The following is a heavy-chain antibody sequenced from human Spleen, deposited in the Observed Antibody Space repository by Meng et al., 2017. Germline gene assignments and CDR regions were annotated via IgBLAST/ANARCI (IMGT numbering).Heavy chain of an antibody. CDR1: GYTFTSSY. V-gene: IGHV1-46*01. J-gene: IGHJ6*02. CDR2: INPNDGST. CDR3: ARDLLSYYYDSSGYSGMDV. D-gene: IGHD3-22*01. Sequence: ASVKVSCKASGYTFTSSYVHWVRQAPGQGLEWMGIINPNDGSTSSAQKFQGRVTVTRDTSISTAYMELSRLRSDDTAVYYCARDLLSYYYDSSGYSGMDVWGQGTTVTVSS.